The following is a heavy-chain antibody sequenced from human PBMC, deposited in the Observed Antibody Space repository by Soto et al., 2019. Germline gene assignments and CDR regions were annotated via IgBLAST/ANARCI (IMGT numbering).Heavy chain of an antibody. J-gene: IGHJ6*02. CDR1: GYTFTGYY. Sequence: ASVKVSCKASGYTFTGYYMHWVRQAPGHGLEWMGWINPNSGGTNDAQKCQGWVTMTRDTSISTAYMELSRLISDDTAVYYCARDFGSDCSSTSCYQDYYYGMDVWGQGTTVTVSS. D-gene: IGHD2-2*01. CDR2: INPNSGGT. CDR3: ARDFGSDCSSTSCYQDYYYGMDV. V-gene: IGHV1-2*04.